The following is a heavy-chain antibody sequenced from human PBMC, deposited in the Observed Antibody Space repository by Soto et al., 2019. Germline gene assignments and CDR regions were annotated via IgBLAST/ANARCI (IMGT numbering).Heavy chain of an antibody. CDR1: GGSFSGYY. D-gene: IGHD2-8*02. J-gene: IGHJ4*02. Sequence: QVQLQQWGAGLLKPSETLSLTCAVYGGSFSGYYWTWIRTPPGTGLAWIGEINNSGSTNYNPSLKSRVTISVDTSKLQFSLKLTSVTAADTAVYYCARDKITGLFDYWGQGTLVTVSS. V-gene: IGHV4-34*01. CDR2: INNSGST. CDR3: ARDKITGLFDY.